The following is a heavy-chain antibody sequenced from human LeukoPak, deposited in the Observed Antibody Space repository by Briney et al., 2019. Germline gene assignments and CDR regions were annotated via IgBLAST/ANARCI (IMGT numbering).Heavy chain of an antibody. CDR3: AKDRENSGSYYFDY. V-gene: IGHV3-30*18. J-gene: IGHJ4*02. D-gene: IGHD1-26*01. CDR1: GFTFSSYG. CDR2: ISYDGSNK. Sequence: PGRSLRLSCAASGFTFSSYGMRWVRQAPGKGLEWVAVISYDGSNKYYADSVKGRFTISRDNSKNTLYLQMNSLRAEDTAVYYCAKDRENSGSYYFDYWGQGTLVTVSS.